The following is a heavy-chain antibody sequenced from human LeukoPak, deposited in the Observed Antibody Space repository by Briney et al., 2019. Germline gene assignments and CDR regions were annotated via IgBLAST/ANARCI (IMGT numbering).Heavy chain of an antibody. CDR3: ARGDCSGGSCYSNYYYGMDV. J-gene: IGHJ6*04. CDR2: IIPILGIA. V-gene: IGHV1-69*04. CDR1: GGTFSSYA. Sequence: ASVKVSCKSSGGTFSSYAISWVRQAPGQGLEWMGRIIPILGIANYAQKFQGRVTITADKSTSTAYMELSSLRSEDTAVYYCARGDCSGGSCYSNYYYGMDVWGKGTTVTVS. D-gene: IGHD2-15*01.